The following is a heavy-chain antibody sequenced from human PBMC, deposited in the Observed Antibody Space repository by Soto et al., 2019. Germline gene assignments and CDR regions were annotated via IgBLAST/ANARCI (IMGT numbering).Heavy chain of an antibody. J-gene: IGHJ6*03. CDR3: AREVAARPLYYYYYMDV. CDR2: INHSGST. CDR1: GGSFSGYY. V-gene: IGHV4-34*01. D-gene: IGHD6-6*01. Sequence: SETLSLTCAVYGGSFSGYYWSWLRQPPGKGLEWIGEINHSGSTNYNPSLKSRVTISVDTSKNQFSLKLSSVTAADTAVYYCAREVAARPLYYYYYMDVWGKGTTVTVSS.